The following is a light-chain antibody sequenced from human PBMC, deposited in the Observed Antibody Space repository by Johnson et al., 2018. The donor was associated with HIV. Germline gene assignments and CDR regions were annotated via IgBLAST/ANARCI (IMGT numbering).Light chain of an antibody. Sequence: HSVLTQAPSVSAAPGQKVTISCSGSSSNIGNNYVSWYQQLPGTAPKLLIYENNKRPSGIPDRFSGSKSGTSATMGITGLQTGDEADYYCGNWDSSLSAAGVFGTGTKVTVL. CDR3: GNWDSSLSAAGV. V-gene: IGLV1-51*02. J-gene: IGLJ1*01. CDR1: SSNIGNNY. CDR2: ENN.